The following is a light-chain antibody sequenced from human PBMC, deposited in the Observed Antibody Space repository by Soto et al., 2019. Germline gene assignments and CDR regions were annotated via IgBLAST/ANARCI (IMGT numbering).Light chain of an antibody. CDR3: HQRSNWPPFT. CDR1: QSVSSSY. Sequence: EIVLTQSPGTLSLSPGERATLSCRASQSVSSSYLAWYQQKPGQAPRLLIYDASKRATDIPDRFIGSGSGTDFTLTISSLEPEDFAVYYCHQRSNWPPFTFGGGTKVDI. CDR2: DAS. J-gene: IGKJ4*01. V-gene: IGKV3D-20*02.